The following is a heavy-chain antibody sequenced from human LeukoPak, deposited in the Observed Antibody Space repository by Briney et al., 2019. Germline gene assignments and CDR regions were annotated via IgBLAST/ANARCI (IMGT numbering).Heavy chain of an antibody. CDR1: GFTFSSNW. CDR3: ARSRGPNTFGGVHDY. CDR2: INEDGSTT. J-gene: IGHJ4*02. V-gene: IGHV3-74*01. Sequence: QSGGSLRLSCAASGFTFSSNWMHWVRQAPGKGLVWVSRINEDGSTTNYADSVKGRSTIFRDNAKNTLYLQMNSLRAEDTAVYYCARSRGPNTFGGVHDYWGQGTLVTVSS. D-gene: IGHD3-16*01.